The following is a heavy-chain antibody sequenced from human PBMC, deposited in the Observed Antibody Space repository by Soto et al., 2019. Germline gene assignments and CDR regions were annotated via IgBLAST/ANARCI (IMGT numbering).Heavy chain of an antibody. CDR3: ARHLGYCSGGSCSWWFDP. V-gene: IGHV4-39*01. Sequence: SETLSLTCTVSGGSISSSSYYWGWIRQPPGKGLEWIGSIYYSGSTYYNPSLKSRVTISVDTSKNQFSLKLSSVTAADTAVYYCARHLGYCSGGSCSWWFDPWGQGTLVTVSS. CDR1: GGSISSSSYY. J-gene: IGHJ5*02. D-gene: IGHD2-15*01. CDR2: IYYSGST.